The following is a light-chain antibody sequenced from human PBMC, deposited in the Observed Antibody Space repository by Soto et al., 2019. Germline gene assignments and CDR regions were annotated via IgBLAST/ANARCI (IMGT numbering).Light chain of an antibody. V-gene: IGKV1-5*03. CDR3: QQYNTYSYT. CDR2: EAS. CDR1: QHVGTW. J-gene: IGKJ2*01. Sequence: IQMTQSPSALSASVGDRVTITCRASQHVGTWLAWYQQKPGKAPKLLIYEASTLKSGVPSRFSGSGSGTELTLTITSLQPDDFASYYCQQYNTYSYTFGQGTKLEIK.